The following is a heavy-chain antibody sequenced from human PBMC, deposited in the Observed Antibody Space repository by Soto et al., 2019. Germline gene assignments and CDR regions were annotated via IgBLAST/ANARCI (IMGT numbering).Heavy chain of an antibody. CDR2: INHSGST. J-gene: IGHJ4*02. D-gene: IGHD6-13*01. CDR3: ARKQLVRPIDY. V-gene: IGHV4-34*01. CDR1: GGSFSGYY. Sequence: QVQLQQWGAGLLKPSETLSLTCAVYGGSFSGYYWSWIRQPPGKGLEGIGEINHSGSTNYNPSLKSRVTISVDTSKNQFSLKLSSVTAADTAVYYCARKQLVRPIDYWGQGTLVTVSS.